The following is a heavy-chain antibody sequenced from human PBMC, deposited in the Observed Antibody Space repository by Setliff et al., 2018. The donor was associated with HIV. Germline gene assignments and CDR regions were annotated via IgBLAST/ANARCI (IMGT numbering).Heavy chain of an antibody. CDR3: ARASTALTYYGMDV. V-gene: IGHV1-18*01. CDR2: ISVYNGNT. Sequence: SVKVSCKASGYSFSTYGISWVRQAPGQGLEWMGWISVYNGNTNYAQKLQGRVTMTTDTSTDTAYMELRSLRSDDTPVYYCARASTALTYYGMDVWGQGTTVTVAS. J-gene: IGHJ6*02. CDR1: GYSFSTYG.